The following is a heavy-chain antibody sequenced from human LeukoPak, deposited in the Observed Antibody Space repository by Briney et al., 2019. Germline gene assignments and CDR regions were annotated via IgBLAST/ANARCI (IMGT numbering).Heavy chain of an antibody. CDR1: GYTFTSYD. Sequence: ASVKVSCKASGYTFTSYDINWVRQATGQGLEWMGWMNPNSGNTGYAQKFQGRVTMTRNTSISTAYMELSSLRSEDTAVYYCASVRMGLSTWVESSDVPFPYFDYWGQGTLVTVSS. CDR3: ASVRMGLSTWVESSDVPFPYFDY. J-gene: IGHJ4*02. V-gene: IGHV1-8*01. CDR2: MNPNSGNT. D-gene: IGHD1-26*01.